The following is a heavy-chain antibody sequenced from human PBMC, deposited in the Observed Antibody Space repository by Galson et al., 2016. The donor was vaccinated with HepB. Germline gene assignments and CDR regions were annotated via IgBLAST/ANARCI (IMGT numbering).Heavy chain of an antibody. CDR2: ISSSRRTM. CDR3: ARDRYDILTGYYHGMDV. D-gene: IGHD3-9*01. J-gene: IGHJ6*02. V-gene: IGHV3-48*04. CDR1: GFTLSTHS. Sequence: SLRLSCAASGFTLSTHSMNWVRQAPGKGLEWVSYISSSRRTMYYADSVKGRFTLSRDNATHSVHLQMNSLRAEDTSVYYCARDRYDILTGYYHGMDVWGQGTTVTVSS.